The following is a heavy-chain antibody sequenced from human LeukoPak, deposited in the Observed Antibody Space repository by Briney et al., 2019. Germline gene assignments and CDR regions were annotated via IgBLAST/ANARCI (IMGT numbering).Heavy chain of an antibody. CDR3: ARGLVVVVAAVDY. D-gene: IGHD2-15*01. CDR2: INAGNGNT. V-gene: IGHV1-3*01. J-gene: IGHJ4*02. CDR1: GYTFTSYA. Sequence: ASVKVSCKASGYTFTSYAMHWVRQSPGQRLEWMGWINAGNGNTKYSHKFQGRVTITRDTSASTAYMELSSLRSEDTAVYYCARGLVVVVAAVDYWGQGTLVTVSS.